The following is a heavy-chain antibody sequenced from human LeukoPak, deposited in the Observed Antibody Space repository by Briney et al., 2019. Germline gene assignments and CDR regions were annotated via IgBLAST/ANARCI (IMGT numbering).Heavy chain of an antibody. D-gene: IGHD5-18*01. V-gene: IGHV3-74*01. CDR2: ISSDGSST. CDR1: GFIFSSYW. J-gene: IGHJ4*02. Sequence: GGSLRLSCAASGFIFSSYWVHWVRQALGKGLLWVSRISSDGSSTTYAESVNGRFTISRDNAKNTLYLQMNSLRAEDTAVYYCARGYSYGHGGYFDYWGQGTLVTISS. CDR3: ARGYSYGHGGYFDY.